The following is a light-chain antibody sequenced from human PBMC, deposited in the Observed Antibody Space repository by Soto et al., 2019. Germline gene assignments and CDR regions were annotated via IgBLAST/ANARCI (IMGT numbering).Light chain of an antibody. CDR3: QQYNNWPPWT. CDR2: GAS. CDR1: QSVSSN. Sequence: EIVMTQSPATLSVSPGERATLSCRASQSVSSNLAWYQQKPGQAPRLLIYGASTRATGIPARFSGSGSGTEFTLTIRRLPSGDFAVYYCQQYNNWPPWTFGQGTKVEIK. V-gene: IGKV3-15*01. J-gene: IGKJ1*01.